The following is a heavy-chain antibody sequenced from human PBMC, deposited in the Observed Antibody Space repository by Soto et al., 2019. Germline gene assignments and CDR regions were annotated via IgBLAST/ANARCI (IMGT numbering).Heavy chain of an antibody. J-gene: IGHJ4*02. CDR3: AREIWQKYGYGRSFYTLDY. D-gene: IGHD5-18*01. Sequence: QVQLVESGGGVVQAGRSLRLSCAASGFTFRTYGMHWVRQAPGKGPEWVALIWNDGSDQSYAASVQGRFTISRDNSNNRLFLQMNSLRAEDTAVYYCAREIWQKYGYGRSFYTLDYWGQGTLVTVSS. CDR1: GFTFRTYG. V-gene: IGHV3-33*01. CDR2: IWNDGSDQ.